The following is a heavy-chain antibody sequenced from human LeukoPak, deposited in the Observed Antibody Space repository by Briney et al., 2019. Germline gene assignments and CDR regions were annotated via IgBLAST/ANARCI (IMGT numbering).Heavy chain of an antibody. V-gene: IGHV2-5*01. CDR2: IYWNDDK. CDR1: AFSLSTSGVR. D-gene: IGHD4-17*01. CDR3: AHRPPHDGDYVYFQH. J-gene: IGHJ1*01. Sequence: GPTLVKPTQTLTLTCTFSAFSLSTSGVRVGWIRQPPGKVLEGLPLIYWNDDKRYSPSLKSRLTITKDTSKNQVVLTMTTMDPVDTATYYCAHRPPHDGDYVYFQHWGQGTLVTVSS.